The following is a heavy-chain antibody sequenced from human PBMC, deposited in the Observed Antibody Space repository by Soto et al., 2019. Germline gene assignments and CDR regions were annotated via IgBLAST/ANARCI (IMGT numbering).Heavy chain of an antibody. D-gene: IGHD3-10*01. CDR2: INPNSGGT. J-gene: IGHJ4*02. CDR1: GYTFTGYY. CDR3: ARDGGSVSYYTYDY. Sequence: GASVKVSCKASGYTFTGYYMHWVRQAPGQGLEWMGWINPNSGGTNYAQKFQGRVTMTSDTSISTAYMELSRLRSDDTAVYYCARDGGSVSYYTYDYWGQGTLVTVSS. V-gene: IGHV1-2*02.